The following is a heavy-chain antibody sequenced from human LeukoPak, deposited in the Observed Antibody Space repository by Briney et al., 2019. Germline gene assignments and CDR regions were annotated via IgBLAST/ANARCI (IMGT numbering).Heavy chain of an antibody. CDR3: ARDLDGYNLLFDY. V-gene: IGHV3-30-3*01. CDR2: ISYDGSNK. D-gene: IGHD5-24*01. Sequence: PGGSLRLSCAASGFTFSSYAMHWVRQAPGKGLEWVAVISYDGSNKYYADSVKGRFTISRDNSKNTLYLQMNSLRAEDTAVYYCARDLDGYNLLFDYWGQGTLVTVSS. J-gene: IGHJ4*02. CDR1: GFTFSSYA.